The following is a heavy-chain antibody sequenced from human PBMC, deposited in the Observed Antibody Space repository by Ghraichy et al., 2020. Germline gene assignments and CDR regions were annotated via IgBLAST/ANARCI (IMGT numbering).Heavy chain of an antibody. CDR2: ISYDGNNK. CDR1: GFTFSSYG. Sequence: GESLNISCVASGFTFSSYGMHWVRQAPGKGLEWVAVISYDGNNKYYADSVKGRFTISRDNSKNTLFLQMHSLRAEDTAMYYCAKDDTVGAITGFDYWGQGALVTVSS. D-gene: IGHD1-26*01. V-gene: IGHV3-30*18. CDR3: AKDDTVGAITGFDY. J-gene: IGHJ4*02.